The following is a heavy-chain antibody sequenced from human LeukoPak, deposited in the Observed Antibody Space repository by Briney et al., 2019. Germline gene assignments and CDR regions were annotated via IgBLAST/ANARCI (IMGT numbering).Heavy chain of an antibody. V-gene: IGHV3-9*01. J-gene: IGHJ5*02. CDR3: AKVGGSSGWYNWFDP. CDR2: ISWNSGSI. Sequence: GGSLRLSCAASGFTFDDYAMHWVRQAPGKGLEWVSGISWNSGSIGYADSVKGRFTISRDNAKNSLYLQMNSLRAEDTALYYCAKVGGSSGWYNWFDPWGQGTLVAVSS. CDR1: GFTFDDYA. D-gene: IGHD6-19*01.